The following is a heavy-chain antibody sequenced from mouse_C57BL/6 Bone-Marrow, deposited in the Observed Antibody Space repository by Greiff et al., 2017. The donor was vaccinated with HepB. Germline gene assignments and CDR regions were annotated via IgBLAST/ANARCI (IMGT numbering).Heavy chain of an antibody. J-gene: IGHJ4*01. CDR1: GFTFSSYA. CDR3: ASSNPITTVVAGAMDY. Sequence: EVKLVESGGGLVKPGGSLKLSCAASGFTFSSYAMSWVRQTPEKRLEWVATISDGGSYTYYPDNVKGRFTISRDNAKNNLYLQMSHLKSEDTAMYYCASSNPITTVVAGAMDYWGQGTSVTVSS. D-gene: IGHD1-1*01. CDR2: ISDGGSYT. V-gene: IGHV5-4*03.